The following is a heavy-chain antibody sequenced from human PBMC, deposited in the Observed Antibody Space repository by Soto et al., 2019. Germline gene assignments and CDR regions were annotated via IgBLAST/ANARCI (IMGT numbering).Heavy chain of an antibody. CDR1: GFTFNTYA. CDR3: AQILPTSASGC. CDR2: ISYNGGAA. V-gene: IGHV3-23*01. D-gene: IGHD3-9*01. Sequence: DVQLLESGGGLVQPGGSLRLSCAASGFTFNTYAMNWARQAPGKGLEWVSAISYNGGAAFYADSVKGRFTISRDNSKNTLYLQMHSLRAEDTDLYFCAQILPTSASGCWGQGTLVTVST. J-gene: IGHJ4*02.